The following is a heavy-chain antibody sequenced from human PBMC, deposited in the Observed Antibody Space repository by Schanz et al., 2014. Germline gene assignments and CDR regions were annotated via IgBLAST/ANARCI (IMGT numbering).Heavy chain of an antibody. J-gene: IGHJ6*02. Sequence: QVQLQESGPGLVKPSETLSLTCTVSGGSISSYYWSWIRQPPGKGLEWIGYIYYSGSTKYNPSLKSRVPISVDTSKNQFSLKLSSVTAADTAVYYCARDVGHYGMDVWGQGTTVTVS. CDR3: ARDVGHYGMDV. CDR2: IYYSGST. V-gene: IGHV4-59*01. CDR1: GGSISSYY.